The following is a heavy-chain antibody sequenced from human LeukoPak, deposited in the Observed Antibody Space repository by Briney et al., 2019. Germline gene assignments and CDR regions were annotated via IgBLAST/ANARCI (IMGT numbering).Heavy chain of an antibody. D-gene: IGHD6-13*01. J-gene: IGHJ3*02. CDR3: ARFVGSSWLGFDI. CDR2: FHFSGST. Sequence: GSLRLSCAASGFTFSSYWMSWIRQPPGKGLEWIGYFHFSGSTNYNPSLKSRVTISVDTSKNQFSLKLRSVTAADTAVYYCARFVGSSWLGFDIWGHGTMVTVSS. V-gene: IGHV4-59*01. CDR1: GFTFSSYW.